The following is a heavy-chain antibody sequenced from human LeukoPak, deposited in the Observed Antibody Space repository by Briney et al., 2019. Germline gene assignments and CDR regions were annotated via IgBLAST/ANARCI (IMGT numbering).Heavy chain of an antibody. D-gene: IGHD1-26*01. CDR1: GGTFTIYA. V-gene: IGHV1-69*04. Sequence: ASVRVSFTASGGTFTIYAISWVRQAPGQGREWMGRIIPILGIANYAQKFQGRVTITADKSTSTAYMELSSLRSEDTAVYYCARDEESGSYYSSDYWGQRTLVTVAS. CDR3: ARDEESGSYYSSDY. CDR2: IIPILGIA. J-gene: IGHJ4*02.